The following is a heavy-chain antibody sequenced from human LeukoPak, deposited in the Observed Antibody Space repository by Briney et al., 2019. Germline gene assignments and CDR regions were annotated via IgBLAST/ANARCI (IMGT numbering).Heavy chain of an antibody. Sequence: ASVKVSCKASGYTFTAYYIHWVRQAPGHGLEWMGCINPNSGGTKYAQKFQGRVTMTRDTSISTVYMELSRLRSDDTAVYYCARAPKGVGTIFAWGQGTLVTVSS. V-gene: IGHV1-2*02. D-gene: IGHD5-12*01. CDR3: ARAPKGVGTIFA. CDR2: INPNSGGT. J-gene: IGHJ5*02. CDR1: GYTFTAYY.